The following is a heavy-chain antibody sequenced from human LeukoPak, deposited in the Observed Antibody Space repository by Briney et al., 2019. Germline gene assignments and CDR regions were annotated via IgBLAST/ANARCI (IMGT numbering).Heavy chain of an antibody. Sequence: GGSLRLSCAASGFTFSSYEMNWVRQAPGKGLEWVSYISSSGSTIYYADSVKGRFTISRDNAKNSLYLQMNSLRAEDTAVYYCARQGWAAMAPVNWFDPWGQGTLVTVSS. CDR3: ARQGWAAMAPVNWFDP. CDR2: ISSSGSTI. V-gene: IGHV3-48*03. D-gene: IGHD5-18*01. J-gene: IGHJ5*02. CDR1: GFTFSSYE.